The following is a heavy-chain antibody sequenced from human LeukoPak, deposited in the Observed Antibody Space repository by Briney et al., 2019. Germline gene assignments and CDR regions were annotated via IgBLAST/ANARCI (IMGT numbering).Heavy chain of an antibody. CDR1: GCSFINSG. J-gene: IGHJ4*02. Sequence: GGSLRLSCATSGCSFINSGMTWVRQAPGKGLEWVSDISGTVRGERTYYADSVEGRFTISRDNSKNTLYLQMNGLRADDTAVYYCLCYYASATFYWGQGTLVTVSS. CDR3: LCYYASATFY. D-gene: IGHD3-10*01. V-gene: IGHV3-23*01. CDR2: ISGTVRGERT.